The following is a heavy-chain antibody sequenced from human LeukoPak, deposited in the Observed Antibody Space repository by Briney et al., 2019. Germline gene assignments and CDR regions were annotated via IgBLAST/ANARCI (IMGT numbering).Heavy chain of an antibody. CDR3: ARGGNYGDYGLGYYYDSSGYNL. D-gene: IGHD3-22*01. V-gene: IGHV4-39*07. CDR2: IYYSGST. Sequence: PSETLSPTCTVSGGSISSSSYYWGWIRQPPGKGLEWIGSIYYSGSTYYNPSLKSRVTISVDTSKNQFSLKLSSVTAADTAVYYCARGGNYGDYGLGYYYDSSGYNLWGQGTLVTVSS. J-gene: IGHJ4*02. CDR1: GGSISSSSYY.